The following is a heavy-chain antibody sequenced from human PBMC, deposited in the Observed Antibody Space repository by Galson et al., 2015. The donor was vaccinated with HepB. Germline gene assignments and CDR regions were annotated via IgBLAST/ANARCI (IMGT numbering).Heavy chain of an antibody. V-gene: IGHV3-48*02. CDR2: ISSTSSKI. Sequence: SLRLSCAASGFTFSTYSMNRVRQAPGKGLEWVSYISSTSSKIYYADSVKGRFTISRDNAKNSLYLQMNSLSDEDTAVYYCARGDYDSSGYWGFDYWGQGTLVTVSS. J-gene: IGHJ4*02. CDR3: ARGDYDSSGYWGFDY. D-gene: IGHD3-22*01. CDR1: GFTFSTYS.